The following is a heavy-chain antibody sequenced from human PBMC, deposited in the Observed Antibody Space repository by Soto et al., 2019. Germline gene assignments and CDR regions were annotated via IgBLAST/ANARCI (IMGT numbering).Heavy chain of an antibody. Sequence: PGGSLRLSCAASGFTFSNFAMHWVRQAPGKGLKWVSAISYNGRDTYYADSVKGRFTISRDNSKNTLYLQMKSLRVEDTAVYYCARHPERIAEIGWFDPWGQGTLVTVSS. CDR2: ISYNGRDT. CDR1: GFTFSNFA. D-gene: IGHD6-13*01. J-gene: IGHJ5*02. V-gene: IGHV3-30-3*01. CDR3: ARHPERIAEIGWFDP.